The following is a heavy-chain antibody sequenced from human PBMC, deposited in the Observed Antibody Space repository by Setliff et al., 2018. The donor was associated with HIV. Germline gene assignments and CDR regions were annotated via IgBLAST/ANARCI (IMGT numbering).Heavy chain of an antibody. CDR1: GGSFSGYY. D-gene: IGHD2-15*01. CDR2: INHSGST. Sequence: LSLTCAVYGGSFSGYYWSWIRQPPGKGLEWIGEINHSGSTNYNPSLKSRVTISVDTSKNQFSLKLSSVTAADTAVYYCARGRCSGGSCYSARYYFDYWG. J-gene: IGHJ4*01. V-gene: IGHV4-34*01. CDR3: ARGRCSGGSCYSARYYFDY.